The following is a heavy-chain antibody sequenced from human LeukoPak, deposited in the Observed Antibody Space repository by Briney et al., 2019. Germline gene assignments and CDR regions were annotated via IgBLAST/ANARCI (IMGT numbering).Heavy chain of an antibody. CDR3: ARSITFGVKDY. D-gene: IGHD3-16*01. CDR1: GFTVSTNY. J-gene: IGHJ4*02. V-gene: IGHV3-66*01. Sequence: GGSLRLSCAASGFTVSTNYMSWVRQAPGKGLEWVSVLYSGGSAYYADSVRGRFTISRDNSKNTLYLQMNSLRAEDTAVYYCARSITFGVKDYWGQGTLVTVSS. CDR2: LYSGGSA.